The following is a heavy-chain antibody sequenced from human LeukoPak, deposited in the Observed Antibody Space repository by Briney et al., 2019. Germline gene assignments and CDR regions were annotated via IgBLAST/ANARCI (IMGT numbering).Heavy chain of an antibody. J-gene: IGHJ5*02. Sequence: SETLSLACTVSGGSISSYYWSWIRQPPGKGLEWIGYIYYSGSTNYNPSLKSRVTISVDTSKNQFSLKLSSVTAADTAVHYCARSPARGFWFDPWGQGTLVTVSS. V-gene: IGHV4-59*12. D-gene: IGHD3-10*01. CDR2: IYYSGST. CDR1: GGSISSYY. CDR3: ARSPARGFWFDP.